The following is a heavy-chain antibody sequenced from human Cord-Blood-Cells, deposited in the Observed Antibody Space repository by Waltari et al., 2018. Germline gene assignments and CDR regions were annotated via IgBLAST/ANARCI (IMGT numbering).Heavy chain of an antibody. CDR3: ARDDYYDSSPFDY. Sequence: QVQLVESGGGVVQPGRSLRRSCAASGFTFSSYAMHWVRRAPGNGREWVAVISYDGSNKYYADSVKGRFTISRDNSKNTLYLQMNSLRAEDTAVYYCARDDYYDSSPFDYWGQGTLVTVSS. J-gene: IGHJ4*02. V-gene: IGHV3-30*01. D-gene: IGHD3-22*01. CDR1: GFTFSSYA. CDR2: ISYDGSNK.